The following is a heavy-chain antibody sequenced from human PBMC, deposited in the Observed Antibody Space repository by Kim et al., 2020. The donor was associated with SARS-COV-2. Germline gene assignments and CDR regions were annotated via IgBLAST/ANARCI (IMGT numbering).Heavy chain of an antibody. CDR2: NK. J-gene: IGHJ3*02. V-gene: IGHV3-33*01. CDR3: ARDRRGAFDI. Sequence: NKSDADPVNGRFTISRDNSKNTLYLQMNSLRAEDTAVYYCARDRRGAFDIWGQGTMVTVSS.